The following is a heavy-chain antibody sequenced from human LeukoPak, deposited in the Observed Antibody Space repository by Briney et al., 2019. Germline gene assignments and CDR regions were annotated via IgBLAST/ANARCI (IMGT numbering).Heavy chain of an antibody. CDR3: ARISGHEYYYYHHYMDV. Sequence: SETLSLTCTVSGYSISSAYYWGWIRQPPGKGLEWIGSIYLSGSTYYNPSLKSRVTISVDTSKNQFSLKLSSVTAADTAVYYCARISGHEYYYYHHYMDVWGKGTMVTVSS. CDR2: IYLSGST. V-gene: IGHV4-38-2*02. CDR1: GYSISSAYY. J-gene: IGHJ6*03. D-gene: IGHD5-12*01.